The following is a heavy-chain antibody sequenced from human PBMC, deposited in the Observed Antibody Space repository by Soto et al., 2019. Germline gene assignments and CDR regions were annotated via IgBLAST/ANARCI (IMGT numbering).Heavy chain of an antibody. V-gene: IGHV3-23*01. CDR3: AKDGYYDLDMDV. Sequence: EVQLLESGGGLVQPGGSLRLSCAASGFTLSNYAMSWVRQAPGKGLEWVSASSGSGGSTYYANSVKGRFTNSRDNSKNTLYLQLNSLRAEDTAVYYCAKDGYYDLDMDVWGQGTTVTVSS. J-gene: IGHJ6*02. CDR2: SSGSGGST. CDR1: GFTLSNYA.